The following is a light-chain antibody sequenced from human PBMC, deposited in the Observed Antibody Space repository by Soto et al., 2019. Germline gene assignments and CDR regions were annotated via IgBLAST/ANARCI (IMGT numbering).Light chain of an antibody. J-gene: IGLJ1*01. Sequence: SYELTQPPSVSVAPGQTARITCGGNNIGSKSVHWYQQKPGQAPVLVVYDDNDRPSEIPERFSGSNSGNTATLTISRVEAGDEADYYCQVWDSDTDHLVFGTGNKVTVL. CDR3: QVWDSDTDHLV. CDR2: DDN. CDR1: NIGSKS. V-gene: IGLV3-21*02.